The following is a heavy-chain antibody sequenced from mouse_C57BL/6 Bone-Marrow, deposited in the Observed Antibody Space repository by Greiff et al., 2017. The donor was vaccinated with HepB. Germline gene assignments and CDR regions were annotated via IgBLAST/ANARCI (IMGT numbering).Heavy chain of an antibody. CDR2: IYPSDSEP. J-gene: IGHJ2*01. CDR3: ARAPYGNYLYYFDY. V-gene: IGHV1-61*01. D-gene: IGHD2-1*01. CDR1: GYTFTSYW. Sequence: VQLQQPGAELVRPGSSVKLSCKASGYTFTSYWMDWVKQRPGQGLEWIGNIYPSDSEPHYNQKFKDKATLTVDKSSSTAYMQLSSLTSEDSAVYYCARAPYGNYLYYFDYWGQGTTLTVSS.